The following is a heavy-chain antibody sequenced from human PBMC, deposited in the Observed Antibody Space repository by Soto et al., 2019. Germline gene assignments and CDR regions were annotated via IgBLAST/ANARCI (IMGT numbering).Heavy chain of an antibody. J-gene: IGHJ5*02. V-gene: IGHV3-11*01. D-gene: IGHD2-2*01. CDR2: ISSSGSTI. CDR1: GFTFNDYY. CDR3: ARDLGCSSTGCYESPHWFDP. Sequence: PGGSLRLSCAASGFTFNDYYMNWIRQAPGKGLEWVSYISSSGSTIYYADSVKGRFTISRDNAKNSLYLQMNSLRAEDTAVYYCARDLGCSSTGCYESPHWFDPWGQGTLVTVSS.